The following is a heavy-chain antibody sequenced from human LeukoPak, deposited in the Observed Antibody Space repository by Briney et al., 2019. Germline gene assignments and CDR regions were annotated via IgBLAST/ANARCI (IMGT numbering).Heavy chain of an antibody. J-gene: IGHJ4*02. CDR2: IYTSGST. Sequence: SETRSLTCTVSGGSISSYYWSWIRQPAGKGLEWIGRIYTSGSTNYNPSLKSRVTMSVDTSKNQFSLKLTSVTAADTAVYYCARGRTVADFDYWGQGTLVTVSS. CDR1: GGSISSYY. D-gene: IGHD4-23*01. V-gene: IGHV4-4*07. CDR3: ARGRTVADFDY.